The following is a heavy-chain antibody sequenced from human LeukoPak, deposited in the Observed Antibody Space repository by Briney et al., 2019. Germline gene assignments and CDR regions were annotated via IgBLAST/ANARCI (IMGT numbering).Heavy chain of an antibody. J-gene: IGHJ6*02. Sequence: PSETLSLTCTVSGDSIRITRYWGWIRQPPGKGLEWIGAVYFSGSTYYNPSLKSRVIISVDTSKNQFSLKLTSVTAADTAVYYCATQGYNNQTMDVWGQGTTVTVSS. D-gene: IGHD5-24*01. CDR3: ATQGYNNQTMDV. CDR1: GDSIRITRY. V-gene: IGHV4-39*01. CDR2: VYFSGST.